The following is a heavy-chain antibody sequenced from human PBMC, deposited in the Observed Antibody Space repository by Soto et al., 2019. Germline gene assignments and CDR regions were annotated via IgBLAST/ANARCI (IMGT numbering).Heavy chain of an antibody. J-gene: IGHJ3*02. CDR3: AREKGPNYGDYGLGSFDI. Sequence: VQLVQSGAEVKKPGASVKVSCKASGYTFTSYGISWVRQAPGQGLEWMGWISAYNGNTNYAQKLQGRVTMTTDTSTSTAYMELRSLRSDDTAVYYCAREKGPNYGDYGLGSFDIWGQGTMVTVSS. V-gene: IGHV1-18*01. D-gene: IGHD4-17*01. CDR1: GYTFTSYG. CDR2: ISAYNGNT.